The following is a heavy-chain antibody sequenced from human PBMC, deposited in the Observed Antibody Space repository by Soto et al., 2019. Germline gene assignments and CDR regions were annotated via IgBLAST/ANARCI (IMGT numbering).Heavy chain of an antibody. V-gene: IGHV3-49*04. CDR1: GFTFGDYA. CDR2: IRSKAYGGTT. J-gene: IGHJ4*02. Sequence: TGGSLRLSCTASGFTFGDYAMSWVRQAPGKGLEWVGFIRSKAYGGTTEYAASVKGRFTISRDDSKSIAYLQMNSLKTEDTAVYYCTRTVAGTFDYWGQGTLVTVSS. D-gene: IGHD6-19*01. CDR3: TRTVAGTFDY.